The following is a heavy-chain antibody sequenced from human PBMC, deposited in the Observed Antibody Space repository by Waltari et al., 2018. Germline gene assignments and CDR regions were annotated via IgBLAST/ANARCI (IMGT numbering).Heavy chain of an antibody. D-gene: IGHD5-18*01. Sequence: EVQLVESGGGLVQPGRSLRLSCTASGFTFGDYAMSWVRQAPGKGLEGVGFIRSKAYGGTTEYAASVKGRFTISRDDSKSIAYLQMNSLKTEDTAVYYCTRVQDTAPNNYYYYYYMDVWGKGTTVTVSS. V-gene: IGHV3-49*04. J-gene: IGHJ6*03. CDR2: IRSKAYGGTT. CDR3: TRVQDTAPNNYYYYYYMDV. CDR1: GFTFGDYA.